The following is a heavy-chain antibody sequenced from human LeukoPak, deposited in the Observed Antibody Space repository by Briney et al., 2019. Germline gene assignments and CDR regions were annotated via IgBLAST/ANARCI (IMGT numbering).Heavy chain of an antibody. CDR2: IRYDGSNK. Sequence: GGSLRLSCAASGFTFSSYGMHWVRQAPGKGLEWVAFIRYDGSNKYYADSVKGRFTISRDNSKNTLYLQMNSLRAEDTAVYYCARDGVTYYDFWSGYWEGSGRYYMDVWGKGTTVTVSS. V-gene: IGHV3-30*02. D-gene: IGHD3-3*01. J-gene: IGHJ6*03. CDR3: ARDGVTYYDFWSGYWEGSGRYYMDV. CDR1: GFTFSSYG.